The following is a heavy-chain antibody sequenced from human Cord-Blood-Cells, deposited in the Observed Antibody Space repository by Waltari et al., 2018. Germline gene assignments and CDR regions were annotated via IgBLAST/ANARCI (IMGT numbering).Heavy chain of an antibody. CDR2: IYYSGST. CDR3: ARRRISSRAARYNWFDP. J-gene: IGHJ5*02. Sequence: QLQLQESGPGLVKPSETLSLTCTVSGGSISSSSYYWGWILQPPGKGLEWIGSIYYSGSTYYNPSLKSRVTISVDTSKNQFSLKLSSVTAADTAVYYCARRRISSRAARYNWFDPWGQGTLVTVSS. V-gene: IGHV4-39*01. CDR1: GGSISSSSYY. D-gene: IGHD6-6*01.